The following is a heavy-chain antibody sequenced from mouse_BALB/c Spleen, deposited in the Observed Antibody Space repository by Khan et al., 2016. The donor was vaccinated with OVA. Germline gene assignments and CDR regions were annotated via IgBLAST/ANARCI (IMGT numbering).Heavy chain of an antibody. D-gene: IGHD1-1*02. V-gene: IGHV9-3-1*01. Sequence: QIQLVQSGPELKKPGETVKISCKVSGYTFTNYGMNWVKQAPGKGLKWMGWINTYTGEPTYADDFKGRFAFSLETSASTAYLQINNLKNEDTATYFCASGGYWYFDVWGAGTTVTVSS. J-gene: IGHJ1*01. CDR2: INTYTGEP. CDR1: GYTFTNYG. CDR3: ASGGYWYFDV.